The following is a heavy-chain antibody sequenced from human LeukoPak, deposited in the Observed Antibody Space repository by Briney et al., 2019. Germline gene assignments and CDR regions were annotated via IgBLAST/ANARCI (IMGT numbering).Heavy chain of an antibody. CDR2: IIPIFGTA. J-gene: IGHJ4*02. D-gene: IGHD6-13*01. Sequence: GASVKVSCKASGGTFSSYAISWVRQAPGQGLEWMGGIIPIFGTANYAQKFQGRVTITTDESTSTAYMELSSLRSEDTAVYYCARSVNGYSSSWDGLPDYWGQGTLVTVSS. V-gene: IGHV1-69*05. CDR1: GGTFSSYA. CDR3: ARSVNGYSSSWDGLPDY.